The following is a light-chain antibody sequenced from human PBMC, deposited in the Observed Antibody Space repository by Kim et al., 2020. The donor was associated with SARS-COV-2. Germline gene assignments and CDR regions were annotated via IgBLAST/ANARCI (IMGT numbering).Light chain of an antibody. CDR1: NSGSKR. CDR3: QVWDIRSDQGV. J-gene: IGLJ3*02. Sequence: APGKTARISCGGSNSGSKRVHWYQQRPGQAPVVVISQDTDRPSGTPERFSGSNSGNTATLTISRVEAGDEADYYCQVWDIRSDQGVFGGGTKLTVL. CDR2: QDT. V-gene: IGLV3-21*04.